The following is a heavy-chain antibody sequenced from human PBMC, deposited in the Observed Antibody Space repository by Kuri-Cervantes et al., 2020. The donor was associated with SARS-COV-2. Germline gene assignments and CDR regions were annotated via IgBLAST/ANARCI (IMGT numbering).Heavy chain of an antibody. V-gene: IGHV3-23*01. Sequence: LSLTCVTSGFTFSSYAMTWVRQAPGKGLEWVSAISGSGGSVYFADSVKGRFTISRDNSKNTVFLQMDSLRAADTAVYYCAKSEGTPGLKYWGQGTLVTVSS. CDR2: ISGSGGSV. D-gene: IGHD1-1*01. CDR1: GFTFSSYA. CDR3: AKSEGTPGLKY. J-gene: IGHJ4*02.